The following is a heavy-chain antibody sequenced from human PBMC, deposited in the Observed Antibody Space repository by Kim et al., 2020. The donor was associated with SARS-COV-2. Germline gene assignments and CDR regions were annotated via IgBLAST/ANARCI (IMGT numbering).Heavy chain of an antibody. Sequence: SGNSYYNPSLKSRVTMSVDTSKNQFSLNLTSGTAADTAVYYCARKDYGLDVWGQGTTVTVSS. J-gene: IGHJ6*02. CDR3: ARKDYGLDV. V-gene: IGHV4-31*02. CDR2: SGNS.